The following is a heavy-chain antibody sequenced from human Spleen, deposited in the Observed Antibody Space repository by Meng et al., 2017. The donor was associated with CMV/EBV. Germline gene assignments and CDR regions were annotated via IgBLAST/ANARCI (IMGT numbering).Heavy chain of an antibody. CDR3: AREELRFLEYYYYGMDV. V-gene: IGHV3-30*02. D-gene: IGHD3-3*01. CDR1: GFTFSSYG. J-gene: IGHJ6*02. Sequence: GESLKISCAASGFTFSSYGMHWVRQAPGKGLEWVAFIRYDGSNKYYADSVKGRFTISRDNSKNTLYLQMNSLRAEDTAVYYCAREELRFLEYYYYGMDVWGQGTTVTVSS. CDR2: IRYDGSNK.